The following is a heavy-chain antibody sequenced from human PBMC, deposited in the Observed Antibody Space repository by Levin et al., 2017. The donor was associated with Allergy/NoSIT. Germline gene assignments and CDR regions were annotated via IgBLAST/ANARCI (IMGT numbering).Heavy chain of an antibody. CDR1: GFTFTNYD. J-gene: IGHJ4*02. CDR3: ARDYLSLRVLYGHGEIDY. Sequence: GGSLRLSCAASGFTFTNYDLHWVRQAPGKGLEWVALISFDGKNQYYADSVKGRFTVSRDKSKDTLYLQMNSLIPEDTATYYWARDYLSLRVLYGHGEIDYWGRGTLVTVSS. D-gene: IGHD3-10*01. CDR2: ISFDGKNQ. V-gene: IGHV3-30*03.